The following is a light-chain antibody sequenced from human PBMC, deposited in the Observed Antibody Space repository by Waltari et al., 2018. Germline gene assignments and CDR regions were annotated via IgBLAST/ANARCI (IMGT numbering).Light chain of an antibody. J-gene: IGKJ5*01. CDR3: QQRSNWPPAIT. V-gene: IGKV3-11*01. CDR2: DAS. CDR1: QSVSSY. Sequence: EIVLTQSPATLSLSPGERATLSCRASQSVSSYLAWYQQKPGQAPRLLIYDASNRATGIPARFRGSGSGTDFTLTISSLGPEDFAVYYCQQRSNWPPAITFGQGTRLEIK.